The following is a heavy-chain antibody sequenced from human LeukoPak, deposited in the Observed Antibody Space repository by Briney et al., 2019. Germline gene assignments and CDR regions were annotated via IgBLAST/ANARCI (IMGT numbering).Heavy chain of an antibody. V-gene: IGHV3-30*18. Sequence: GGSLRLSCAASRFTFSSYAMSWVRQAPGKGLEWVAVISYDGSNKYYADSVKGRFTISRDNSKNTLYLQMNSLRAEDTAVYYCAKDTAAAGVDWGQGTLVTVSS. CDR2: ISYDGSNK. J-gene: IGHJ4*02. CDR1: RFTFSSYA. D-gene: IGHD6-13*01. CDR3: AKDTAAAGVD.